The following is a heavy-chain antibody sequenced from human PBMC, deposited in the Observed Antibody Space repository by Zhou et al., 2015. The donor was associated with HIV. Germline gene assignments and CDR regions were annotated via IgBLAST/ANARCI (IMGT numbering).Heavy chain of an antibody. CDR2: IIPVFGTT. J-gene: IGHJ2*01. V-gene: IGHV1-69*06. CDR3: ARDRGGAARPDWRYFDL. CDR1: GGTFDTYG. Sequence: QVQLVQSGAEVKKPGSSVKVSCKASGGTFDTYGLTWVRQAPGQGLEWMGGIIPVFGTTKYAQKFQGRVSFTADRSTSIAFMELRSLRSEDTAVYYCARDRGGAARPDWRYFDLWGHGTLVTVSS. D-gene: IGHD6-6*01.